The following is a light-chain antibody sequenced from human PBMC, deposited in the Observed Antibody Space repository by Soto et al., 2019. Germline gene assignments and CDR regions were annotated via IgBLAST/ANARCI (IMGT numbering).Light chain of an antibody. Sequence: EIVLTQSPATLSLSPGESATLSCRASQSVGSSLAWYQHKPGQAPRLLIYDASTRATGIPARFSGSGSGADFTLTVSSLEPDDFAVYYCQQRSNWITFGQGTRLDIE. CDR3: QQRSNWIT. V-gene: IGKV3-11*01. CDR2: DAS. J-gene: IGKJ5*01. CDR1: QSVGSS.